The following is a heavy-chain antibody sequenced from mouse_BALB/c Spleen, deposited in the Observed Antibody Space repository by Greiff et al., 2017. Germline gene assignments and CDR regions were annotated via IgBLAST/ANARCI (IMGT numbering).Heavy chain of an antibody. CDR1: GYSITSDYA. CDR2: ISYSGST. CDR3: ARSGGRRDYFDY. Sequence: EVKLQESGPGLVKPSQSLSLTCTVTGYSITSDYAWNWIRQFPGNKLEWMGYISYSGSTSYNPSLKSRISITRDTSKNQFFLQLNSVTTEDTATYYCARSGGRRDYFDYWGQGTTLTVSS. J-gene: IGHJ2*01. V-gene: IGHV3-2*02. D-gene: IGHD4-1*01.